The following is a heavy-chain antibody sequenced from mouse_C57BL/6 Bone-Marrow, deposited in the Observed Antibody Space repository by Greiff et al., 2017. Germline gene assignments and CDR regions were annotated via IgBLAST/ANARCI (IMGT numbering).Heavy chain of an antibody. V-gene: IGHV1-82*01. CDR1: GYAFSSSW. D-gene: IGHD3-2*02. J-gene: IGHJ4*01. CDR3: AREQLRLQVDY. CDR2: IYPGDGDT. Sequence: VQLQQSGPELVKPGASVKISCKASGYAFSSSWMNWVKQRPGQGLEWIGRIYPGDGDTNYNGKFKGKATLTADKSSNTAYMQLSSLTSEDSAVYFCAREQLRLQVDYWGQGTAVTVSS.